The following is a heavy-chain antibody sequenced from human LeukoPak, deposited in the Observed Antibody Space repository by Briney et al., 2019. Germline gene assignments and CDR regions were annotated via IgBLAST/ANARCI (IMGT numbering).Heavy chain of an antibody. CDR3: ARVKSGYDFWSGYPLGTAGYYYYYMDV. CDR1: GYTFTGYY. D-gene: IGHD3-3*01. J-gene: IGHJ6*03. V-gene: IGHV1-2*02. CDR2: INPNSGGT. Sequence: ASVKVSCKASGYTFTGYYMHWVRQAPGQGLEWMGWINPNSGGTNYAQKFQGRVTMTTDTSTSTAYMELRSLRSDDTAVYYCARVKSGYDFWSGYPLGTAGYYYYYMDVWGKGTTVTVSS.